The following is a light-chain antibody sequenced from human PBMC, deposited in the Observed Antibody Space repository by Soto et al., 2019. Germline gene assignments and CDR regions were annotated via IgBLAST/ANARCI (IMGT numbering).Light chain of an antibody. Sequence: EIVMTQSPATLSVSPGERATLSCRASQSVSSNLAWYQQKPGQAPRLLIYGASTRATGIPARFSGSGSGTEFTLTISSLQSEDFAVYCCQQYNNWPPRITFGGGTKVDIK. J-gene: IGKJ4*01. V-gene: IGKV3-15*01. CDR3: QQYNNWPPRIT. CDR1: QSVSSN. CDR2: GAS.